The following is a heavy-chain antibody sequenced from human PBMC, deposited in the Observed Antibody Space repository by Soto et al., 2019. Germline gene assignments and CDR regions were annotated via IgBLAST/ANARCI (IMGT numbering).Heavy chain of an antibody. J-gene: IGHJ5*02. V-gene: IGHV6-1*01. CDR2: TYYRSKWYN. Sequence: SQTLSLTCAISGDSVSSNSASWNWIRRSPSRGLEWLGRTYYRSKWYNDYAVSVKSRITINPDTSKNQFSLQLNSVAPEDTAVYYCAREVAPRGFDPWGQGTLVTVSS. CDR3: AREVAPRGFDP. CDR1: GDSVSSNSAS. D-gene: IGHD2-21*01.